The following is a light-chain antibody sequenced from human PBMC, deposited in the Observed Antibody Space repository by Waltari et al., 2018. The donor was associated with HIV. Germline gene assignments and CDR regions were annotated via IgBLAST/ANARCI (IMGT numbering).Light chain of an antibody. Sequence: QSALTQPASVSWSPGQSITISCTATSSDVGGYNYVSWYQQHPGKAPNLMIYDVSNRPSGVSNRFSGSKSGNTASLTISGLQAEDEADYYCSSYTSSSSYVFGTGTKVTVL. CDR1: SSDVGGYNY. CDR2: DVS. CDR3: SSYTSSSSYV. J-gene: IGLJ1*01. V-gene: IGLV2-14*01.